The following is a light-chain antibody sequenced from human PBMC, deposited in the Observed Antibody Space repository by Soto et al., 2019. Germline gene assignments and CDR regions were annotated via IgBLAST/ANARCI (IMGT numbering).Light chain of an antibody. CDR3: CSYAGTYAYV. V-gene: IGLV2-11*01. CDR1: SSDVGGFNY. CDR2: DVS. J-gene: IGLJ1*01. Sequence: QSALTQPRSVSGSPGQSVTISCTGTSSDVGGFNYVSWYQQHPGKDPKLMIYDVSERPSGVPDRFSGSKSGNTASLTISGLQVDDEAAYYCCSYAGTYAYVFGTGTKLTVL.